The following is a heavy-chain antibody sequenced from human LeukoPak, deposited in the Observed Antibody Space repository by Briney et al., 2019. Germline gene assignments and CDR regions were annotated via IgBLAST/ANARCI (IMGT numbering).Heavy chain of an antibody. CDR1: GWSFNDYY. V-gene: IGHV4-34*01. J-gene: IGHJ5*02. CDR2: INARGDT. D-gene: IGHD2-2*01. Sequence: SETLSLTCAVYGWSFNDYYWNWIRQPPGKGLEWIGEINARGDTNFNPSLKSRATISVDTSKSQFSLRLTSMIAADTAVYYCARGQVPAARGYNWFDPWGQGTLVTVSS. CDR3: ARGQVPAARGYNWFDP.